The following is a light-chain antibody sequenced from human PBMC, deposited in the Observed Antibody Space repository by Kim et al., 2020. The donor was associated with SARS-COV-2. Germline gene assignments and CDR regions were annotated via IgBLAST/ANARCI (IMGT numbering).Light chain of an antibody. Sequence: IVMTQSPDSLAVSVGERATIKCKSSQSVLYSSNNKNYLAWYQQKPGQPPKLLIYWASTRESGVPDRFSGSGSGTDFTLTISSLQAEDVAVYYCQQYESIPFTFGPGTKVDIK. CDR3: QQYESIPFT. CDR1: QSVLYSSNNKNY. CDR2: WAS. J-gene: IGKJ3*01. V-gene: IGKV4-1*01.